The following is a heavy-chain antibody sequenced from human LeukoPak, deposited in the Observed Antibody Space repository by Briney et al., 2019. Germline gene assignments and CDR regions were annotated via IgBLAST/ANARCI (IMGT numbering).Heavy chain of an antibody. Sequence: GGSLRLSCAASGFTFSSYSMNWVCQAPGKGLEWVAFIRYDGSKKYYADSVKGRFTISRDNSKNTLYLQMNSLRAEDTAVYYCARVIAVAGIDYWGQGTLVTVSS. D-gene: IGHD6-19*01. J-gene: IGHJ4*02. V-gene: IGHV3-30*02. CDR3: ARVIAVAGIDY. CDR1: GFTFSSYS. CDR2: IRYDGSKK.